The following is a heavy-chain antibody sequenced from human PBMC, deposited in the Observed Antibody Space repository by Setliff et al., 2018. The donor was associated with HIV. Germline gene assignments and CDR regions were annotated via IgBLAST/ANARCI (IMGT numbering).Heavy chain of an antibody. J-gene: IGHJ3*02. CDR1: GGSFSGYY. CDR3: ARDGETTVMGDAFDI. D-gene: IGHD4-4*01. CDR2: INHSGST. Sequence: SETLSLTCAVYGGSFSGYYWSWIRQPPGKGLEWIGEINHSGSTNYNPSLKSRVTISVDTSKNQFSLKLSSVTAADTAVYYCARDGETTVMGDAFDIWGQGTMVTVSS. V-gene: IGHV4-34*01.